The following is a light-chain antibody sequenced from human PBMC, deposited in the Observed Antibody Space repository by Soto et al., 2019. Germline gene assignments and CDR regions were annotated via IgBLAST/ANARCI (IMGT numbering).Light chain of an antibody. J-gene: IGKJ4*01. V-gene: IGKV1-5*03. Sequence: DIQMAQSPSTLSANVGDRVSITCRASQTISTWLAWYQQKPGKAPNLLIYQASTLETGVPSRFSGSGSGTEFTLTISGLQTDDFATYYCQQYDNYPLTFGGGTKVEI. CDR3: QQYDNYPLT. CDR2: QAS. CDR1: QTISTW.